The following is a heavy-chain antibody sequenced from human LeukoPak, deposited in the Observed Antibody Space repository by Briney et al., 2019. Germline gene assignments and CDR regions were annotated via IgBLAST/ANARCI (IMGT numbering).Heavy chain of an antibody. Sequence: ASVKVSCKVSGYTLTELPMHWVRQAPGKGLEWMGGFDPEDGETIYAQKFQGRVTMTEDTSTDTAYMELSSLRSEDTAVYYCATGKKQWLDRKWDFWGQGTLVTVSS. CDR1: GYTLTELP. D-gene: IGHD6-19*01. V-gene: IGHV1-24*01. CDR3: ATGKKQWLDRKWDF. CDR2: FDPEDGET. J-gene: IGHJ4*02.